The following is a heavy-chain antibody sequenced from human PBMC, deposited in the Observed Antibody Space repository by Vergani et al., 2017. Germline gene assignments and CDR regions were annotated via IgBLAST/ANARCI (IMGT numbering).Heavy chain of an antibody. D-gene: IGHD2-2*01. V-gene: IGHV4-59*01. CDR2: IYYSGST. CDR3: ARRTLLVPASKTRAWWFDP. Sequence: QVQLQESGPGLVKPSETLSLTCTVSGGSISSYCWSWIRQPPGKGLEWIGYIYYSGSTNYNPSLKSRVTISVDTSKNQFSLKLSSVTAADTAVYYCARRTLLVPASKTRAWWFDPWGQGTLVTVSS. J-gene: IGHJ5*02. CDR1: GGSISSYC.